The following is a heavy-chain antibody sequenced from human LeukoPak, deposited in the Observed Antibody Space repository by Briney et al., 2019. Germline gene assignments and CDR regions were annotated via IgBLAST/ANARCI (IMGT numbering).Heavy chain of an antibody. V-gene: IGHV3-30*02. CDR2: IHYDGSTK. D-gene: IGHD2-8*01. Sequence: VGSLRHSCTASGFTFSSSGLHSVRPAPDKGLEWVAFIHYDGSTKEYADSVRGRFTISRDNSKNTLYLQMDSLRREDTAVYYCSKEGVRCCHDDYWGRGTLVTVSS. CDR3: SKEGVRCCHDDY. CDR1: GFTFSSSG. J-gene: IGHJ4*02.